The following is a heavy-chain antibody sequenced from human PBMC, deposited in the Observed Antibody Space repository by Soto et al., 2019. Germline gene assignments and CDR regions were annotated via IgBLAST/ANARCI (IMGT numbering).Heavy chain of an antibody. J-gene: IGHJ6*02. Sequence: GASVKVSCKASGYIFTSYGFSWVRQAPGQGLEWMGWISPHNGNTNYAHKLQGRVTMTTDTSTSTAYMEPRSLRSDDTAVYYCARTVPHYYGSGSYDYYYYGMDVWGQGTTVTVSS. CDR1: GYIFTSYG. V-gene: IGHV1-18*01. D-gene: IGHD3-10*01. CDR2: ISPHNGNT. CDR3: ARTVPHYYGSGSYDYYYYGMDV.